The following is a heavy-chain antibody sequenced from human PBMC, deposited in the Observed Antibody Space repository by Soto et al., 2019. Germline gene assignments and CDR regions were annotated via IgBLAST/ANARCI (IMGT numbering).Heavy chain of an antibody. CDR1: GYTFTSYA. J-gene: IGHJ6*02. V-gene: IGHV1-2*04. CDR3: AREYSSSYGYYYYGMDV. CDR2: INPNSGGT. D-gene: IGHD6-6*01. Sequence: ASVKVSCKASGYTFTSYAMHWVRQAPGQGLEWMGWINPNSGGTNYAQKFQGWVTMTRDTSISTAYMELSRLRSDDTAVYYCAREYSSSYGYYYYGMDVWGQGTTVTVSS.